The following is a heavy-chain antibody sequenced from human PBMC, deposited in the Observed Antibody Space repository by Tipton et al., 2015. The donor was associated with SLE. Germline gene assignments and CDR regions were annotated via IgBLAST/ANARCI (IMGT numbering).Heavy chain of an antibody. CDR3: ARPIVGVAAFHI. Sequence: TLSLTCTVSGGSISGFYWCWIRQPDGKGLEWVGRIYSSGSPNYNPSLKSRVTMSVDTSKNQFSLKLRSVTAADTAVYFCARPIVGVAAFHIWGPGTMVTVSS. D-gene: IGHD1-26*01. CDR2: IYSSGSP. J-gene: IGHJ3*02. CDR1: GGSISGFY. V-gene: IGHV4-4*07.